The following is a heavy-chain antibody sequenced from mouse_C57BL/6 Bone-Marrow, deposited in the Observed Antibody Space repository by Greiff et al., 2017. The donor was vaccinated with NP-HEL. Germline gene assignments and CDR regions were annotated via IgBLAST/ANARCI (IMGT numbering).Heavy chain of an antibody. V-gene: IGHV5-17*01. Sequence: DVQLVESGGGLVKPGGSLKLSCAASGFTFSDYGMHWVRQAPEKGLEWVAYISSGSSTIYYADTVKGRFTISRDNAKNTRFLQMTSLRSEDTAMYYCARPWYYGSPFAYWGQGTLVTVSA. CDR3: ARPWYYGSPFAY. D-gene: IGHD1-1*01. J-gene: IGHJ3*01. CDR2: ISSGSSTI. CDR1: GFTFSDYG.